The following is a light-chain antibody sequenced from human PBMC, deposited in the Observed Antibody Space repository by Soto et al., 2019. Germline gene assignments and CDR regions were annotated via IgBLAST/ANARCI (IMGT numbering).Light chain of an antibody. CDR2: GAS. CDR3: QQYNNWPTWT. CDR1: ENVRTF. Sequence: VLTQSPATLSLSPGERATLSCRASENVRTFVDWYQQKPGQAPRLLIYGASNRATDIPARFSGSGSGTDFTLTISNLEPEDFAVYYCQQYNNWPTWTFGQGTKVDIK. J-gene: IGKJ1*01. V-gene: IGKV3-11*01.